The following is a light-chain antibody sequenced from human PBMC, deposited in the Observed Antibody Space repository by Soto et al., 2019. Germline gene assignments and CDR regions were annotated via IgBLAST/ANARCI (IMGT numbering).Light chain of an antibody. CDR2: RAS. CDR3: QQYDNWPRT. Sequence: EIVMTQSPATLSVSPGERATLSCRASQSVSSNLAWYQHKPGQAPRLFIYRASTRATGIPARFSGSGSGTEFTLTISSLQSEDFAVYYCQQYDNWPRTFGRGNKVEI. J-gene: IGKJ1*01. V-gene: IGKV3-15*01. CDR1: QSVSSN.